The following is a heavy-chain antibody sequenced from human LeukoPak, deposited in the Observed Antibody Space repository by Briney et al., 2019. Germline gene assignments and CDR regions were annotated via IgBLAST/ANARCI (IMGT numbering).Heavy chain of an antibody. CDR3: ARDPGLSSSDPAEYFQH. J-gene: IGHJ1*01. V-gene: IGHV3-74*01. CDR2: INTDGSST. D-gene: IGHD6-6*01. CDR1: GFTFSSYW. Sequence: GGSLRLSCAASGFTFSSYWMHWVRQAPGKGLVWVSRINTDGSSTSYADSVKGRFTISRDNAKNTLYLQMNSLRAEDTAVYYCARDPGLSSSDPAEYFQHWGQGTLVTVSS.